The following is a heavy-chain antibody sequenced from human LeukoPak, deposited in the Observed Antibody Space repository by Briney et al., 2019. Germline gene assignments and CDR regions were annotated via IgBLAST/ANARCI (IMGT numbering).Heavy chain of an antibody. J-gene: IGHJ4*02. V-gene: IGHV1-2*06. CDR2: INPNSGGT. CDR1: GYTFTGYY. CDR3: ARGNRWVQLWLRSVDY. Sequence: ASMTVSCKASGYTFTGYYMHWVRQAPGQGLEWMGRINPNSGGTNYAQKFQGRVTMTRDTSISTAYMELSRLRSDDTAVYYCARGNRWVQLWLRSVDYWGQGTLVTVSS. D-gene: IGHD5-18*01.